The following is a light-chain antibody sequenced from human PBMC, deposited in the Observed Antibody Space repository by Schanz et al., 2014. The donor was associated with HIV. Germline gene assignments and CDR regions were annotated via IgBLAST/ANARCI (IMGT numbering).Light chain of an antibody. CDR2: KAS. V-gene: IGKV1-5*03. CDR3: QQYNAYSRT. J-gene: IGKJ1*01. Sequence: DIQMTQSPSTLSASVGDRVTITCRASQSISSWLAWYQQKPETAPKLLIYKASSLESGVPSRFSGSGSGTELTLSISRLQPDDFATYYCQQYNAYSRTFGQGTKVEIK. CDR1: QSISSW.